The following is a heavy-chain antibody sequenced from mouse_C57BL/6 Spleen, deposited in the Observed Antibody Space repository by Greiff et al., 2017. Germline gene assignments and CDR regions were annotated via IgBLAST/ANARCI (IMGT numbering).Heavy chain of an antibody. CDR2: IYPGDGDT. CDR1: GYAFSSSW. J-gene: IGHJ3*01. V-gene: IGHV1-82*01. Sequence: VQLQQSGPELVKPGASVKISRKASGYAFSSSWMNWVKQRPGKGLEWIGRIYPGDGDTNNNGKFKGKATLTADKSSSTAYMQLSSLTSEDSAVYFCARGGDYYGSSLAYWGQGTLVTVSA. D-gene: IGHD1-1*01. CDR3: ARGGDYYGSSLAY.